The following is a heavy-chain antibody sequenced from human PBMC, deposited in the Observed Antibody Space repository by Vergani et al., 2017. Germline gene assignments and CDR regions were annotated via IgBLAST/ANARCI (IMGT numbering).Heavy chain of an antibody. V-gene: IGHV5-51*01. J-gene: IGHJ3*02. D-gene: IGHD1-26*01. CDR3: ARRTGGSYYGHDDFDI. CDR2: IYPGDSDT. CDR1: GYSFTSYW. Sequence: EVQLVQSGAEVKTPGESLKISCKGSGYSFTSYWIGWVRQMPGKGLEWMGIIYPGDSDTRYSPSFQGQVTISADKSISTAYLQWSSLNASDTAMYYCARRTGGSYYGHDDFDIWGQGTMVTVSS.